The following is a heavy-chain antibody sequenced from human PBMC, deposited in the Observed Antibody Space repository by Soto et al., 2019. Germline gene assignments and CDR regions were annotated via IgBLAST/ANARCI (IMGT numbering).Heavy chain of an antibody. CDR3: ARLDLDRIYYYGVDV. D-gene: IGHD1-1*01. Sequence: QLQLQESGPGPVKPSETLSLTCTVSGGSISSSPYYWGWIRQSPGKGLEWIGNIHYSGSTYYNPSLKNRVTISVDTSKNQFSLKLSSVTAADTAVYYCARLDLDRIYYYGVDVWGQGTTVTVSS. CDR2: IHYSGST. J-gene: IGHJ6*02. CDR1: GGSISSSPYY. V-gene: IGHV4-39*01.